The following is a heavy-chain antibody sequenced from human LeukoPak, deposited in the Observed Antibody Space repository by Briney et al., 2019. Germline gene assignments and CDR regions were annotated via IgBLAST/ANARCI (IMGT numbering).Heavy chain of an antibody. Sequence: GGSLRLSCTASGLAFSSYRMHWARQAPGKGLEWVAFMQYDGSQIYYADSVKGRFTISRDNSKNALYLQMNSLRPEDTAVYYCAGKAAAFYFDYWGQGTLVSVSS. CDR2: MQYDGSQI. V-gene: IGHV3-30*02. D-gene: IGHD6-13*01. J-gene: IGHJ4*02. CDR1: GLAFSSYR. CDR3: AGKAAAFYFDY.